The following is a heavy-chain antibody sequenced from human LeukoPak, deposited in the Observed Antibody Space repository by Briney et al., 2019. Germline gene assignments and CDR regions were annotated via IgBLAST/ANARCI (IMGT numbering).Heavy chain of an antibody. CDR2: ISGSGGST. Sequence: PGGSLRLSCAASGFTFSSYAMSWVRQAPGKGLEWVSAISGSGGSTNYADSVKGRFTISRDNSKNTLYLQMNSLRAEDTAVYYCAKDLGVVIAXXFDYWGQGTLVTVSS. V-gene: IGHV3-23*01. J-gene: IGHJ4*02. CDR1: GFTFSSYA. D-gene: IGHD2-21*01. CDR3: AKDLGVVIAXXFDY.